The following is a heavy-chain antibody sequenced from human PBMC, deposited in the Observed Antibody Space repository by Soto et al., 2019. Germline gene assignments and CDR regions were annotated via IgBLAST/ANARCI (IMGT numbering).Heavy chain of an antibody. J-gene: IGHJ6*02. D-gene: IGHD3-10*01. CDR1: GFTFSSSA. Sequence: HPGGSLRLSCAASGFTFSSSAMHWVRQAPGKGLEWVAIIWYDGSNKYYSNFVRGRFTISRDNSKNRVFLQMDSPRDEDTAVYYCVRNYGMDVWGQGTTVTVSS. CDR3: VRNYGMDV. CDR2: IWYDGSNK. V-gene: IGHV3-33*01.